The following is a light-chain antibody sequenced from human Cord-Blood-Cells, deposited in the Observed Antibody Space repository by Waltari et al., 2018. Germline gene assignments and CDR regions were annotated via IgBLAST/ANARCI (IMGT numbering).Light chain of an antibody. J-gene: IGLJ3*02. CDR2: QDS. CDR3: QAWDSSTWV. CDR1: KLGDKY. Sequence: SYDLTQPPSVSVSPGQTASITCSGDKLGDKYACWYQQKPGQSPVLVIYQDSKRPSGIAEPFSGYTYGKTATLTVSGTQAMDEADYYCQAWDSSTWVFGGGTKLTVL. V-gene: IGLV3-1*01.